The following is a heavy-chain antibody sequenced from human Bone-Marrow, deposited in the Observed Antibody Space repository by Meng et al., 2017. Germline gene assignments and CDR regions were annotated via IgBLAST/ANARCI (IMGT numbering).Heavy chain of an antibody. V-gene: IGHV1-18*01. CDR2: ISAYNGNT. D-gene: IGHD3-3*01. CDR3: AREAVHYDFWSGYYEATRYYFDY. J-gene: IGHJ4*02. CDR1: GYTFTSYG. Sequence: ASVKVSCKASGYTFTSYGISWVRQAPGQGLEWMGWISAYNGNTNYAQKLQGRVTMTTDTSTSTAYMELRSLRSDDTAVYYCAREAVHYDFWSGYYEATRYYFDYWGQGTLVTVSS.